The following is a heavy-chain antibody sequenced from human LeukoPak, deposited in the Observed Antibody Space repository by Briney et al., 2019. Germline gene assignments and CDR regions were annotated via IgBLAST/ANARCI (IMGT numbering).Heavy chain of an antibody. J-gene: IGHJ3*02. Sequence: PSETLSLTCTVSGGSISSSSYYWGWIRQPPGKGLEWIGSIYYSGSTYYNPSLKSRVTISVDTSKNQFSLKLSSVTAADTAVYYCARENSSGYYLGAFDIWGQGTMVTVSS. V-gene: IGHV4-39*07. CDR2: IYYSGST. CDR1: GGSISSSSYY. CDR3: ARENSSGYYLGAFDI. D-gene: IGHD3-22*01.